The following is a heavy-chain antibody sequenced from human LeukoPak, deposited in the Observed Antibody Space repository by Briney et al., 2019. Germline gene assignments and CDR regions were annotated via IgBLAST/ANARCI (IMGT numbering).Heavy chain of an antibody. CDR3: ARVDGSDFWSGFHSLDS. Sequence: LKVSCKASGYTFTSFGITRVRQAPGQGLGWMGWISAYNGNTNYAQKVQGKVTLTTDTSTRTAYMELRTLRSDDTGVYYCARVDGSDFWSGFHSLDSWGQGTLVTVSS. CDR1: GYTFTSFG. J-gene: IGHJ4*02. CDR2: ISAYNGNT. D-gene: IGHD3-3*01. V-gene: IGHV1-18*01.